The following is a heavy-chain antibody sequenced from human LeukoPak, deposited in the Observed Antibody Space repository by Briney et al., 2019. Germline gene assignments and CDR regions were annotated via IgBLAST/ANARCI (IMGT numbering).Heavy chain of an antibody. V-gene: IGHV1-8*03. CDR2: MNPNSGNT. D-gene: IGHD3-3*01. CDR3: ARAQAYDFWSGSYYMDV. J-gene: IGHJ6*03. Sequence: EASVKVSSTASGYTFTTYDINWVRQATGHGLEWMGWMNPNSGNTGYAQKFQGRVTITRNTSISTAYMELSSLRSEDTAVYYCARAQAYDFWSGSYYMDVWGKGTTVTVSS. CDR1: GYTFTTYD.